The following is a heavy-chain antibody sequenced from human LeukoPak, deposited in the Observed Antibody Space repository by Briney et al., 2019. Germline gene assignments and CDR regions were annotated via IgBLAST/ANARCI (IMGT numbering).Heavy chain of an antibody. D-gene: IGHD4/OR15-4a*01. CDR2: ISGSGGGT. V-gene: IGHV3-23*01. Sequence: GGSLRLSCAASGFTFTSKAMSWVGQAQGKGLGWVSGISGSGGGTYYADSVKGRFTISRDDSKNTMYLQMNSLRAEDTAVYYCARRAGAYSHPYDYWGQGTLVTVSS. CDR3: ARRAGAYSHPYDY. J-gene: IGHJ4*02. CDR1: GFTFTSKA.